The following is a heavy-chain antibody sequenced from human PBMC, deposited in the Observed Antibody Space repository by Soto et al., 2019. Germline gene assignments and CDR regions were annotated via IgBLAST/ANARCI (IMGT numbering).Heavy chain of an antibody. J-gene: IGHJ4*02. CDR3: AKDPPGRHIIVVTALDC. V-gene: IGHV3-23*01. Sequence: LQSGGGLVQPGGSLRLSCAGSGFTYGAYAMSWVRQAPGKGLEWVSSSSGSGGNTFYADSVKGRFTISRDNSKNTRYLQINSLRAEDTAVYYCAKDPPGRHIIVVTALDCWGQGTRVTVSA. CDR2: SSGSGGNT. CDR1: GFTYGAYA. D-gene: IGHD2-21*02.